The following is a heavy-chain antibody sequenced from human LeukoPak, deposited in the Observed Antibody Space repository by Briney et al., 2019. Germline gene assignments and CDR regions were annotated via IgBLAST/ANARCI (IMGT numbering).Heavy chain of an antibody. CDR3: ARHSTTVTLDFDY. CDR1: GFTFSSYS. D-gene: IGHD4-17*01. CDR2: ISSSSSTI. Sequence: GGSLRLSCADSGFTFSSYSMNWVRQAPGKGLEWVSYISSSSSTIYYADSVKGRFTISRDNAKNSLYLQMNSLRDEDTAVYYCARHSTTVTLDFDYWGQGTLVTVSS. V-gene: IGHV3-48*02. J-gene: IGHJ4*02.